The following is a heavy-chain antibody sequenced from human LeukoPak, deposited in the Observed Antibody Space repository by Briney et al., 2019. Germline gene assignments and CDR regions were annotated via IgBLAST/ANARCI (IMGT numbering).Heavy chain of an antibody. CDR1: GYTFTSYY. D-gene: IGHD5-18*01. V-gene: IGHV1-18*01. CDR2: ISAYNGKT. Sequence: ASVKVSCKASGYTFTSYYITWVRQAPGQGLEWVGWISAYNGKTNYAQKFQGRVTMTIDTSTATAYMDLRSLTSDDTAMYYCAKGGAMVATIDYWGQGTLVTVSS. CDR3: AKGGAMVATIDY. J-gene: IGHJ4*02.